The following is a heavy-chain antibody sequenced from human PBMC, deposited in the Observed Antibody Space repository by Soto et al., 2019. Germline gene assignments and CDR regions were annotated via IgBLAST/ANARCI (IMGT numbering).Heavy chain of an antibody. V-gene: IGHV4-30-2*01. J-gene: IGHJ4*02. CDR3: ARDSANGAYGDYDY. Sequence: SETLSLTCAVSGGSISSGGYSWSWIRQPPGKGLEWIGCIYHSGSTYYNPSLKSRVTISVDRSKNQFSLKLSSVTAADTAVYYCARDSANGAYGDYDYWGQGTLVTVSS. D-gene: IGHD4-17*01. CDR1: GGSISSGGYS. CDR2: IYHSGST.